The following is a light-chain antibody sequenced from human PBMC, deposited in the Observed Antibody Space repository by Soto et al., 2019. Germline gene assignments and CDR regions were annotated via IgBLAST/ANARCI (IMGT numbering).Light chain of an antibody. CDR3: QDSSTSPWP. Sequence: EIVLTQSPGTLSLSPGERATLSWMASQSVSSSYLAWYQQKPGQAPRLLIYGASSRATGIPARFRGSGSGTDFTLTISSLEPEDSAVYYCQDSSTSPWPFGQGTKVDI. CDR1: QSVSSSY. CDR2: GAS. V-gene: IGKV3-20*01. J-gene: IGKJ1*01.